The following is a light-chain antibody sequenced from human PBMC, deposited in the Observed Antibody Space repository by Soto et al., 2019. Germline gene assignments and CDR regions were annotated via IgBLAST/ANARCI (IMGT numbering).Light chain of an antibody. V-gene: IGKV1-6*01. J-gene: IGKJ1*01. CDR2: GAS. CDR3: LQDNNYPLT. CDR1: QGIRND. Sequence: AIQMTQSPSSLSASVGDRVTITCRASQGIRNDLGWYQQKAGRAPKLLIYGASSLQSGVPSRFSGSGSGTDFTLSISSLQPEDFATYYCLQDNNYPLTFGQGTKVEIK.